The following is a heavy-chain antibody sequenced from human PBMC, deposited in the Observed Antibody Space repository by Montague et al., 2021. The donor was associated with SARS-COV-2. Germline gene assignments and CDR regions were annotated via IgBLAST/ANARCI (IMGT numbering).Heavy chain of an antibody. V-gene: IGHV2-70*11. Sequence: VKSTQTLALTCTFSGFSLTTDGMCVSWIRQPPGKALEWLARIDWDDDKYYSTSLKTRLTISKDTSKNQVVLTMTNMNPADTATYYCARNGVEFRCSEKYYSGNWLDPWGQGTLVTVSS. CDR3: ARNGVEFRCSEKYYSGNWLDP. D-gene: IGHD3-10*02. CDR2: IDWDDDK. CDR1: GFSLTTDGMC. J-gene: IGHJ5*02.